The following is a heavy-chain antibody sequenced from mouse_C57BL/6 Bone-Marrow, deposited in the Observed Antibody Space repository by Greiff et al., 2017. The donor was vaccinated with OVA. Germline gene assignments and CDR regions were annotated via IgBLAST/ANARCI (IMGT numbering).Heavy chain of an antibody. V-gene: IGHV1-81*01. CDR3: ARGGIYDYDAGAWFAY. Sequence: QVQLQQSGAELARPGASVKLSCKASGYTFTSYGISWVKQRTGQGLEWIGEIYPRSGNTYYNEKFKGKATLTADKSSSTAYMELRSLTSEDSAVYFCARGGIYDYDAGAWFAYWGQGTLVTVSA. J-gene: IGHJ3*01. D-gene: IGHD2-4*01. CDR2: IYPRSGNT. CDR1: GYTFTSYG.